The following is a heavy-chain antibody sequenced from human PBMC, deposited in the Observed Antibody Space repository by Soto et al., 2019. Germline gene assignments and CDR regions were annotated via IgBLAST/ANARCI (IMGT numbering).Heavy chain of an antibody. D-gene: IGHD3-9*01. CDR3: AHKLRYLDPMDV. CDR2: IYWNDDK. J-gene: IGHJ6*02. CDR1: GFSLSTGGVA. Sequence: ASGPTLVNPTQTLTLTCTFSGFSLSTGGVAVGWIRQPPGKALEWLALIYWNDDKLYSPSPKTRLTVTKDTSKNQVVLTMTNVGPVDTATYYCAHKLRYLDPMDVWGQGTTVTVSS. V-gene: IGHV2-5*01.